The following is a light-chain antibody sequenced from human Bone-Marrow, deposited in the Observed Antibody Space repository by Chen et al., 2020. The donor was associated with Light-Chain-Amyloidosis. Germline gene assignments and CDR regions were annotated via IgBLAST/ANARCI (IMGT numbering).Light chain of an antibody. Sequence: QSVVTQPPSASGTPGQRVTISCSGSWSNIGSNSINWSQQLSGTAPKLLIYGNSQRPSGVPDRFSGSKSGTSASLAIRGLQSEDEADYYCAVWDDSLSGRVFGGGTKLTVL. J-gene: IGLJ3*02. CDR2: GNS. CDR1: WSNIGSNS. V-gene: IGLV1-44*01. CDR3: AVWDDSLSGRV.